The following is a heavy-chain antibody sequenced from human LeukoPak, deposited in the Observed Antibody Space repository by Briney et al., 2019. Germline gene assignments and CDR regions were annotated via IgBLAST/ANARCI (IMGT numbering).Heavy chain of an antibody. D-gene: IGHD3-10*01. Sequence: ASVKVSCKASGYTFTGYYMHWVRQAPGQGLEWMGWINPNSGGTNYAQKFQGRVTMTRDTSISTAYMELSRLRSDDTAVYYCARPVFYGSGSYYKTYFDYWGQGTLVTVSS. V-gene: IGHV1-2*02. J-gene: IGHJ4*02. CDR1: GYTFTGYY. CDR3: ARPVFYGSGSYYKTYFDY. CDR2: INPNSGGT.